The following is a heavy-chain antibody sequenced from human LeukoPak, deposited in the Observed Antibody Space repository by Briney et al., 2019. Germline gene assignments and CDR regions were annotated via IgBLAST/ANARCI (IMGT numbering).Heavy chain of an antibody. J-gene: IGHJ3*02. D-gene: IGHD5-18*01. CDR1: GYTFTSYY. Sequence: RASVKLSCKASGYTFTSYYMHWVRQAPGQGLEWMGIINPSGGSTSYAQKLQGRVTMTRDTSTNTVYMELSSLRSEDTAVYYCARGTAMASDAFDIWGQGTMVTVSS. CDR2: INPSGGST. V-gene: IGHV1-46*04. CDR3: ARGTAMASDAFDI.